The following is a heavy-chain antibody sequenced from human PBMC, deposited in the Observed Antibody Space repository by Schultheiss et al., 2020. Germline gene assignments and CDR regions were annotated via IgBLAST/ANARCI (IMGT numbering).Heavy chain of an antibody. J-gene: IGHJ5*02. CDR2: TYYRSKWYN. D-gene: IGHD5-24*01. CDR1: GDSVSSNSAA. V-gene: IGHV6-1*01. CDR3: AKSPDGYYNNNWFDP. Sequence: SQTLSLTCAISGDSVSSNSAAWNWIRQSPSRGLEWLGGTYYRSKWYNNYAVSVKSRITIIPDTSKNQFSLHLNSVTPEDTAVYYCAKSPDGYYNNNWFDPWGQGTLVTVS.